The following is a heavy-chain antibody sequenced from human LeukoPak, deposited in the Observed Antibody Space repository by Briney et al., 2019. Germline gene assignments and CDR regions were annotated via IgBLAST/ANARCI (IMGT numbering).Heavy chain of an antibody. D-gene: IGHD2-2*01. CDR2: IYYSGNT. CDR3: ARVHCSSTTCYFPDAFDI. CDR1: GASISSGAYY. Sequence: TLSLTCTVSGASISSGAYYWSWVRQHPGKGLEWVGYIYYSGNTYYNPSLKSRVTISVDTSKNQFSLKLSSVTAADTAVYFCARVHCSSTTCYFPDAFDIWGQGTMVTVSS. J-gene: IGHJ3*02. V-gene: IGHV4-31*03.